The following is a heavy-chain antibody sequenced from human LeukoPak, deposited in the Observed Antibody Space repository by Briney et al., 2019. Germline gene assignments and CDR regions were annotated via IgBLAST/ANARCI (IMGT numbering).Heavy chain of an antibody. Sequence: GGTLRLSCAASGFTFSNYDMSWVRQAPGKGLEWVSIISGSGGSTYVADSVKGRFTISRDNSKNTLYLQMNSLRAEDTAVYYCAKYSHDSSGSYDYWGQGTLVTVSS. CDR3: AKYSHDSSGSYDY. CDR2: ISGSGGST. J-gene: IGHJ4*02. D-gene: IGHD3-22*01. V-gene: IGHV3-23*01. CDR1: GFTFSNYD.